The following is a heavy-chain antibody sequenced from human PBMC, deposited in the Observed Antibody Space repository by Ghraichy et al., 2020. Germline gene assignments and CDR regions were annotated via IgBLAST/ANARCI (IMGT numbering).Heavy chain of an antibody. CDR2: INQDGSDK. CDR1: GFTFSSHW. CDR3: ARFDFFGSGHFDY. Sequence: GESLNISCAASGFTFSSHWMSWVRQAPGKGLQWVANINQDGSDKYYVDSVTGRFTISRDNAKKSLSLEMNSLRAEDTAVYYCARFDFFGSGHFDYWGQGTLVTVSS. J-gene: IGHJ4*02. D-gene: IGHD3-10*01. V-gene: IGHV3-7*01.